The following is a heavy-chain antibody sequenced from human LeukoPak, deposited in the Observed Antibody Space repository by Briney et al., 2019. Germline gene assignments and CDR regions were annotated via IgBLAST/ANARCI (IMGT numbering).Heavy chain of an antibody. J-gene: IGHJ5*02. D-gene: IGHD3-22*01. Sequence: ASVKVSCKVSGYTLTELSMHWVRQAPGKGLEWMGGFDPEDGETIYAQKFQGRVTMTEDTSTDTAYMELSSLRSEDTAVYYCATVLYDSSGYYSAFGPWGQGTLVTVSS. CDR1: GYTLTELS. CDR2: FDPEDGET. CDR3: ATVLYDSSGYYSAFGP. V-gene: IGHV1-24*01.